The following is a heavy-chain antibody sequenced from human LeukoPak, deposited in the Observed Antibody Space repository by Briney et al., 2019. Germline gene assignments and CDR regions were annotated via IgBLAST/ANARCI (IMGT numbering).Heavy chain of an antibody. CDR2: IGGTTTNT. D-gene: IGHD3-3*01. Sequence: GGSLRLSCAASGFTFSNFAMSWVRQAPGKGLEWVSVIGGTTTNTFYADSVKGRFTISRDNSKNTLYLQMNSLRAEDTAVYYCARSRDDFWSGYYNYWGQGTLVTVSS. V-gene: IGHV3-23*01. CDR3: ARSRDDFWSGYYNY. CDR1: GFTFSNFA. J-gene: IGHJ4*02.